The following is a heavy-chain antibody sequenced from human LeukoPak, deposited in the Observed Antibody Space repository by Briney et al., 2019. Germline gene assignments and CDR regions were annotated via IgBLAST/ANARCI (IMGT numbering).Heavy chain of an antibody. V-gene: IGHV1-69*06. J-gene: IGHJ5*02. CDR1: GGTFSSYA. D-gene: IGHD2-2*01. CDR3: ARWGLLGYCSSTSCYAVDNWFDP. Sequence: SVKVSCKASGGTFSSYAISWVRQAPGQGLEWMGGIIPIFGTVNYAQKFQGRVTITADKSTSTAYMELSSLRSEDTAVYYCARWGLLGYCSSTSCYAVDNWFDPWGQGTLVTVSS. CDR2: IIPIFGTV.